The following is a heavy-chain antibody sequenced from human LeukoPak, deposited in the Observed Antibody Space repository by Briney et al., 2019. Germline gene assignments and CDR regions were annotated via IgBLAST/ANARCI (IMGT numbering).Heavy chain of an antibody. CDR3: ARVGIAAAGNVFDY. V-gene: IGHV1-8*01. CDR2: MNPNSGNT. J-gene: IGHJ4*02. D-gene: IGHD6-13*01. CDR1: GYTFTSYD. Sequence: ASVKVSCKASGYTFTSYDINWVRQATGQGLEWMGWMNPNSGNTGYAQKFQGRVTMTRNTSIGTAYMELSSLRSEDTAVYYCARVGIAAAGNVFDYWGQGTLVTVSS.